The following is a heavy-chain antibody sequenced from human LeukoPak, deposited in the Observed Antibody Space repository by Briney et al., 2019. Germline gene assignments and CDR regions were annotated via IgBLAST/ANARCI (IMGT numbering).Heavy chain of an antibody. Sequence: LTGGSLRLSCAASGFTFDDYTMHWVRQAPGKGLEWVSLISWDGGSTYYADSVKGRFTISRDNSKNSLYLQMNSLRTEDTALYYCAKGAPYGSDYYYYMDVWGKGTTVTISS. CDR2: ISWDGGST. CDR3: AKGAPYGSDYYYYMDV. V-gene: IGHV3-43*01. CDR1: GFTFDDYT. J-gene: IGHJ6*03. D-gene: IGHD4-17*01.